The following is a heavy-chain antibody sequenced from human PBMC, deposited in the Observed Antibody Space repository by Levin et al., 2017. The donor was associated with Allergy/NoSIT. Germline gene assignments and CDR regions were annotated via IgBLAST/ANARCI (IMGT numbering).Heavy chain of an antibody. D-gene: IGHD2-8*01. V-gene: IGHV3-53*01. CDR1: GFTVSSNY. CDR3: ARDAATLGTYEFDF. J-gene: IGHJ4*01. CDR2: IYSGGRT. Sequence: GGSLRLSCAASGFTVSSNYMSWVRQAPGKGLEWVSVIYSGGRTYYADSGKGRITISRDISKTTLYLQMNSRRAEDTASYFCARDAATLGTYEFDFWRQGGLDTIS.